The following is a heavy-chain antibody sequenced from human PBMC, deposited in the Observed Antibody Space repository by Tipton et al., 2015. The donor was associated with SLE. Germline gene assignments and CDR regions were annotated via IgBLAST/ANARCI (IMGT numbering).Heavy chain of an antibody. D-gene: IGHD6-13*01. V-gene: IGHV3-7*03. J-gene: IGHJ3*02. Sequence: GSLRLSCAASGFTFSSYSMNWVRQAPGKGLEWVANIKQDGSEKYYVDSVKGRFTISRDNAKNSLYLQMNSLRAEDTAVYYCARSAGVRSSWYGYEGEAFDIWGQGTMVTVSS. CDR3: ARSAGVRSSWYGYEGEAFDI. CDR2: IKQDGSEK. CDR1: GFTFSSYS.